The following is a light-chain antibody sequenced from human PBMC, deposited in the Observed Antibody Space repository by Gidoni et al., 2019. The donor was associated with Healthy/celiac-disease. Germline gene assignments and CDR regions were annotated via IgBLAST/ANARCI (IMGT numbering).Light chain of an antibody. V-gene: IGKV1-39*01. CDR3: QQSYSTPPA. CDR1: QSISSY. CDR2: AAS. J-gene: IGKJ2*01. Sequence: DIQMTQAPSSLSASVGDRVTITCRASQSISSYLNWYQQKPGKAPKLLIYAASSLKRVVPSRFIGSGSGTDFTLTISSLQPEYFATYYCQQSYSTPPAFAQRPKLEIK.